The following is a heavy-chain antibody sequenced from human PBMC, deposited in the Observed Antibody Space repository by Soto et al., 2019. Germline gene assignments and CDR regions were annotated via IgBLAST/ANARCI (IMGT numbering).Heavy chain of an antibody. D-gene: IGHD3-16*02. CDR2: ISSSATTI. CDR3: ARVLSPRYYYHAMDV. CDR1: GFTFSTYS. V-gene: IGHV3-48*02. Sequence: QLVESRGGMVQPGGSLRLSCAASGFTFSTYSMNWVRQAPGKGLEWVSYISSSATTIYYADSVKGRFTISRDNAKNSLHLQMNSLRDEDTALYYCARVLSPRYYYHAMDVWGQGTTVTVSS. J-gene: IGHJ6*02.